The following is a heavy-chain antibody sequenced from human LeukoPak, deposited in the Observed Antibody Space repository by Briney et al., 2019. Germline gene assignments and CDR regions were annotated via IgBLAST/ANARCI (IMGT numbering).Heavy chain of an antibody. CDR3: AGGGPEAVAGPPPDAFDI. Sequence: SETLSLTCTVSGGSISSYYWSWIRQPPGKGLEWIGYIYYSGSTNYNPSLKSRVTISVDTSKNQFSLKLSSVTAADTAVYYWAGGGPEAVAGPPPDAFDIWGQGTMVTVSS. V-gene: IGHV4-59*01. D-gene: IGHD6-19*01. CDR2: IYYSGST. J-gene: IGHJ3*02. CDR1: GGSISSYY.